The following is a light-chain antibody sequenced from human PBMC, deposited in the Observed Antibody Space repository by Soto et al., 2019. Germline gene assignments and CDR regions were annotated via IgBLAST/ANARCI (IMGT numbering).Light chain of an antibody. J-gene: IGKJ1*01. CDR1: QSVSNNY. CDR2: GAS. V-gene: IGKV3-20*01. Sequence: EIVLTQSPGTLSLSPGERVPLSCRASQSVSNNYLAWYQQNPGQAPRLLTYGASNRATGIPDRFSGSGSGTDFTLTISRLEPEDFAVYYCQQYGSSGTFGQGTKVDIK. CDR3: QQYGSSGT.